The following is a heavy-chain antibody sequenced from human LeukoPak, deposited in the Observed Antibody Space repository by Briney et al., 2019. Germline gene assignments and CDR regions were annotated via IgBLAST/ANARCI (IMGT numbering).Heavy chain of an antibody. J-gene: IGHJ4*02. Sequence: GGSLRLSCAASGFTFCSYEMNWVRQAPGKGLEWVSYISSSGSTIYYADSVKGRFTISRDNAKNSLYLQMNSLRAEDTAVYYCARITVTTSFWGQGTLVTVSS. D-gene: IGHD4-17*01. V-gene: IGHV3-48*03. CDR1: GFTFCSYE. CDR2: ISSSGSTI. CDR3: ARITVTTSF.